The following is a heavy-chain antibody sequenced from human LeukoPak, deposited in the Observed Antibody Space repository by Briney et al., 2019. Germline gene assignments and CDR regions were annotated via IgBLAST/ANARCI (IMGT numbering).Heavy chain of an antibody. J-gene: IGHJ4*02. CDR2: ISSGGDNR. CDR1: GFTFSSYE. V-gene: IGHV3-48*03. Sequence: GGSLRLSCAASGFTFSSYEMHWVRQAPGRGLEWVSYISSGGDNRHYAASVMGRYTISRDNARNSLYLQMDSLRAEDTAVYFCARGGPSAQMFDCWGQGTLVTVSS. CDR3: ARGGPSAQMFDC. D-gene: IGHD6-6*01.